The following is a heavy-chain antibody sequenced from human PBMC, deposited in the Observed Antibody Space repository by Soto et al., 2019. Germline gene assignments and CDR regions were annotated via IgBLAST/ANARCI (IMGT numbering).Heavy chain of an antibody. CDR3: ARGLYYDSSEVGFDP. J-gene: IGHJ5*02. CDR2: IYYSGST. V-gene: IGHV4-31*03. Sequence: PSETLSLTCTVSGGSISSGGYYWSWIRQHPGKGLEWIGYIYYSGSTYYNPSLKSRVTISVDTSKNQFSLKLSSVTAADTAVYYCARGLYYDSSEVGFDPWGQGALVTVSS. D-gene: IGHD3-22*01. CDR1: GGSISSGGYY.